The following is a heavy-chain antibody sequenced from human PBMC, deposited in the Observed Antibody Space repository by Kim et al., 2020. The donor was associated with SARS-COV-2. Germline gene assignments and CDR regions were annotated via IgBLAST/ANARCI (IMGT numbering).Heavy chain of an antibody. D-gene: IGHD2-2*01. J-gene: IGHJ5*02. CDR3: ARAGCPSASCYRNWFDP. Sequence: KFQGRVTMTRDTSTTTVYMDLSSLRSEDTAVYYCARAGCPSASCYRNWFDPWGQGTLVTVSS. V-gene: IGHV1-46*01.